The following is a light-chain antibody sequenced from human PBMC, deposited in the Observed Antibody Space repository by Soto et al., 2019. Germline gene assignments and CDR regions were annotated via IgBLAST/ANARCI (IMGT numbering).Light chain of an antibody. CDR1: QDVSSR. Sequence: EIVMTQSPVTLSVSPGERATLSCWASQDVSSRLAWYQQKPGQAPRLLIYGASTRATGIPARFSGSGSGTEFTLTISSLQSEDFAVYYCQQYNQWPLTFGGGTKVDIK. CDR3: QQYNQWPLT. J-gene: IGKJ4*01. CDR2: GAS. V-gene: IGKV3-15*01.